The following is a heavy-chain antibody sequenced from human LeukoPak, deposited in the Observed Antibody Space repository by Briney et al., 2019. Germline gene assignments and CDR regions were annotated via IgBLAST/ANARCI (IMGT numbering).Heavy chain of an antibody. CDR2: VKEDGTRK. V-gene: IGHV3-7*01. CDR1: GFTFAYYW. D-gene: IGHD4-23*01. J-gene: IGHJ4*02. Sequence: PGGSLRLSCAASGFTFAYYWMAWVRQAPGRGLEWVASVKEDGTRKYYVDSVKGRFTISRDDDTNALFLQLDSLRGEDTAVYYCVRAGWELDYWGQGTLVTVSS. CDR3: VRAGWELDY.